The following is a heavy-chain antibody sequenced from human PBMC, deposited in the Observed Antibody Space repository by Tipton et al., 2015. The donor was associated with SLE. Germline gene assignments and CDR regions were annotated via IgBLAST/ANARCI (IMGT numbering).Heavy chain of an antibody. CDR3: ARGKYYFDY. J-gene: IGHJ4*02. D-gene: IGHD2/OR15-2a*01. CDR1: GFTFSRSW. Sequence: SLRLSCAASGFTFSRSWMNWVRLAPGKGPEWVANINEYGSEKHYVDSLKERLTISRDNAKKSVYLQMNSLRAEDTAVYYCARGKYYFDYWGQGALVTVSS. V-gene: IGHV3-7*01. CDR2: INEYGSEK.